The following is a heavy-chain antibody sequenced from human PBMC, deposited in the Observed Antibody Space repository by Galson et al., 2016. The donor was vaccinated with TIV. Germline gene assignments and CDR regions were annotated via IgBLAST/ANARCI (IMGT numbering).Heavy chain of an antibody. J-gene: IGHJ2*01. Sequence: SLRLSCAASGFTFSDYWMHWVRQTPGKGLEWVANIKQDGSEKYYVDSVKGRFTISRDNAKSSLFLQMNSLRAEDTAGYYCSRRYVNLWGRGTLVTVSA. CDR2: IKQDGSEK. CDR3: SRRYVNL. CDR1: GFTFSDYW. V-gene: IGHV3-7*01.